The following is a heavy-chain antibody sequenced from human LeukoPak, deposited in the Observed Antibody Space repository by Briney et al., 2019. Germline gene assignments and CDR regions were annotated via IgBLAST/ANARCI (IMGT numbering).Heavy chain of an antibody. CDR3: ARVELVPDY. J-gene: IGHJ4*02. D-gene: IGHD3-9*01. V-gene: IGHV4-39*07. Sequence: PSQTLSLTCTVSGGSINSRNYYWGWIRQPPGKGLEWIGSIYSSGSMYSNPSLRSRVTMSIDTSKNQFSLNLNSVTAADTAIYYCARVELVPDYWGQGTLVTVSS. CDR2: IYSSGSM. CDR1: GGSINSRNYY.